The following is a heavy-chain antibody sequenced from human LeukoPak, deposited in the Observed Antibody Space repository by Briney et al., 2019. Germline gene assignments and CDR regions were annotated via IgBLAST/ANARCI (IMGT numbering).Heavy chain of an antibody. CDR3: ARVSSRERYYYYYYMDV. D-gene: IGHD6-13*01. CDR2: INRSGST. Sequence: SETLSLTCAVYGGSFSSYYWSWIRQPPGKGLGWIGEINRSGSTNYNPYLKSRVTISVDTSKNQFSLMLSSVTAADTAVYYCARVSSRERYYYYYYMDVWGKGTTVTVSS. CDR1: GGSFSSYY. V-gene: IGHV4-34*01. J-gene: IGHJ6*03.